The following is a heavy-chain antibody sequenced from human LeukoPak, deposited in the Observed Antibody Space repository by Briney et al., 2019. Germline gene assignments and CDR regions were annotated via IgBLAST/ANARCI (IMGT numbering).Heavy chain of an antibody. D-gene: IGHD2-15*01. V-gene: IGHV3-30*18. CDR2: ISYDRSKN. J-gene: IGHJ3*01. CDR3: AKDTYCSDSNCEANDAFDV. Sequence: GKSLRLSCTTSGFSFKNYGIHWVRQARGKGLEWVADISYDRSKNFYADSVRGRFIISRDNSRNTVYVHMNSLREEDTAVYYCAKDTYCSDSNCEANDAFDVWGQGTTVTVSS. CDR1: GFSFKNYG.